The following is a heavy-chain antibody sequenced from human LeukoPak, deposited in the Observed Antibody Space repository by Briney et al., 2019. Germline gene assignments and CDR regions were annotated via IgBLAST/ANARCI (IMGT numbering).Heavy chain of an antibody. V-gene: IGHV3-30*03. CDR1: GFPFSDYG. Sequence: PGGSLRLSCAASGFPFSDYGMYWVRQAPGKGLEWLAVISHDGNNKYYADSVKGRITISRDNSMNTLYLQMNSLRAEDTAVYYCASGDYSGTKPDPIDMWGQGTLVTVSS. CDR3: ASGDYSGTKPDPIDM. D-gene: IGHD3-10*01. J-gene: IGHJ3*02. CDR2: ISHDGNNK.